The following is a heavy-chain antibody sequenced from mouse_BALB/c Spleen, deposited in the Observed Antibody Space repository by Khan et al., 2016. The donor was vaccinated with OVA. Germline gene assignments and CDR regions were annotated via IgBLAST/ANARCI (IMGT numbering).Heavy chain of an antibody. CDR1: GYTFTNHG. J-gene: IGHJ1*01. Sequence: QIQLVQSGPEPKKPGETVKISCKASGYTFTNHGMNWVKQAPGKGLKWMGWINTYTGEPTYADDFKGRFAFSLETSASTAYLQINNLKNEDIATYFCARGYCYFDVWGAGTTVTVSS. V-gene: IGHV9-1*02. CDR2: INTYTGEP. CDR3: ARGYCYFDV.